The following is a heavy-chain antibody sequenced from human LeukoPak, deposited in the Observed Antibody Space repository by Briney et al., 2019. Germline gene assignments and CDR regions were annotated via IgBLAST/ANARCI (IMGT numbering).Heavy chain of an antibody. D-gene: IGHD1-26*01. Sequence: GGTLRLSCAAPGFTFSSYWMHWVRQAPGKGLEWVSAISGSGGSTYYADSVKGRFTISRDNSKNTLYLQMNSLRAEDTAVYYCAKSLVGVTGCFDYWGQGTLVTVSS. CDR3: AKSLVGVTGCFDY. CDR1: GFTFSSYW. CDR2: ISGSGGST. V-gene: IGHV3-23*01. J-gene: IGHJ4*02.